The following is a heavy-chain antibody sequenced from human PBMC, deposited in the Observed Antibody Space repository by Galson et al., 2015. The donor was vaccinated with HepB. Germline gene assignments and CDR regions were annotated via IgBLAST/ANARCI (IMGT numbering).Heavy chain of an antibody. CDR3: ARVYYGSGSYLHFDY. Sequence: SLRLSCAASGFTFSSYWMSWVRQAPGKGLEWVANIKQDGSEKYYVDSVKGRFTISRDNAKNSLYLQMNSLRAEDTAVYYCARVYYGSGSYLHFDYWGQGTLVTVSS. CDR2: IKQDGSEK. J-gene: IGHJ4*02. D-gene: IGHD3-10*01. CDR1: GFTFSSYW. V-gene: IGHV3-7*03.